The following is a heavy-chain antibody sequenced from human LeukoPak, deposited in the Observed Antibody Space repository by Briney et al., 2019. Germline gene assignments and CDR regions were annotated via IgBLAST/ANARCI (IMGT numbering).Heavy chain of an antibody. J-gene: IGHJ1*01. CDR1: GFSFSDYY. CDR2: INGRSSNI. D-gene: IGHD1-26*01. CDR3: ARRVGATSDH. Sequence: GGSLRPSCAASGFSFSDYYMTWVRQAPGRGLEWVSYINGRSSNIYYADTVKGRFTISRDNSKNSLYLHMNSLRVDDTAVYYCARRVGATSDHWGQGSLVTVAS. V-gene: IGHV3-11*01.